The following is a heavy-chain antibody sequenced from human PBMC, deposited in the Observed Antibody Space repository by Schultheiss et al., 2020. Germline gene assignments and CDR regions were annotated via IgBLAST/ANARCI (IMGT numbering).Heavy chain of an antibody. CDR1: GFTFSSYG. CDR3: ARGGSYNEFDY. V-gene: IGHV3-33*01. D-gene: IGHD1-26*01. CDR2: IWYDGSNK. Sequence: GGSLRLSCAASGFTFSSYGMHWVRQAPGKGLEWVAVIWYDGSNKYYADSVKGRFTISRDNSKNTLYLQMNSLRAEDTAVYYCARGGSYNEFDYWGQGTLVTVSS. J-gene: IGHJ4*02.